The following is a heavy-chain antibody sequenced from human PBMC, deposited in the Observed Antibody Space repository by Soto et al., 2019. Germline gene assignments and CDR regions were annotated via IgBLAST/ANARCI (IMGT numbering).Heavy chain of an antibody. J-gene: IGHJ3*01. CDR1: GFTFSTYW. CDR2: ISHDGSSA. D-gene: IGHD6-25*01. CDR3: ARDRGRLFDL. V-gene: IGHV3-74*01. Sequence: EVQLVESGGGLVQPGGSLRLSCAASGFTFSTYWMEWVRQAPGEGLVWVSQISHDGSSANYADSVKGRFTVSRDNAKNTLYLQMTSLRDDDTAVYYCARDRGRLFDLWGQGTLVTVSS.